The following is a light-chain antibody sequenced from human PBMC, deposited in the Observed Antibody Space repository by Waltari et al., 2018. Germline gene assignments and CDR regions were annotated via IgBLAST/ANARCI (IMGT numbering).Light chain of an antibody. Sequence: ESVLTQSPGTLSLSPGERATRSCRASQSISSYLAWYQQKPGQAPRLLIYGGSSRATGIPDRFSGSGSGTDFTLTISRLEPEDFAVYYCQQYGSSPLSFGGGTKVEI. V-gene: IGKV3-20*01. CDR1: QSISSY. CDR3: QQYGSSPLS. J-gene: IGKJ4*01. CDR2: GGS.